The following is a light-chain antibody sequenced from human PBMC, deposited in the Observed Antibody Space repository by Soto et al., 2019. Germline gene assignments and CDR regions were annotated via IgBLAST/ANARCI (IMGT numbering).Light chain of an antibody. CDR3: QQRSNWIT. Sequence: EIVLTQSPGTLSLSPGERATLSCRASQSFSSTYLAWYQQKPGQAPRLLIYGASSRATGIPDRFSGGGSGTDFTLTISSLEPEDFAVYYCQQRSNWITFGQGTRLEIK. J-gene: IGKJ5*01. V-gene: IGKV3D-20*02. CDR1: QSFSSTY. CDR2: GAS.